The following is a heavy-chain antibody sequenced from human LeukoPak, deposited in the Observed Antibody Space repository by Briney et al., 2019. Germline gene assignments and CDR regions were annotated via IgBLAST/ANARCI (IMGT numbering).Heavy chain of an antibody. CDR3: ARDQRFFDY. Sequence: PSETLSLTCTVSGGSISSSSYYWGWGRQPRGKGLEWIGSIYYSGSTYYNPSLKSRVTISVDTSKNQFSLKLSSVTAADTAVYYCARDQRFFDYWGQGTLVTVSS. J-gene: IGHJ4*02. CDR1: GGSISSSSYY. V-gene: IGHV4-39*07. CDR2: IYYSGST.